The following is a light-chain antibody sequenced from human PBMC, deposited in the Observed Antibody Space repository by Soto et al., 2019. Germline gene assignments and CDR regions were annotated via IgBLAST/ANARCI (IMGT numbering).Light chain of an antibody. Sequence: QSVLTQPPSMSVAPGQRVTIYCSGSMSNIGRNTVNWYQQLPGTAPKVLMYKDNRRPSGVPDRFSGSKSGTSASLAISGLQTEDEATYYCAAWDFGLEGPIFGGGTKLTVL. V-gene: IGLV1-44*01. J-gene: IGLJ2*01. CDR2: KDN. CDR3: AAWDFGLEGPI. CDR1: MSNIGRNT.